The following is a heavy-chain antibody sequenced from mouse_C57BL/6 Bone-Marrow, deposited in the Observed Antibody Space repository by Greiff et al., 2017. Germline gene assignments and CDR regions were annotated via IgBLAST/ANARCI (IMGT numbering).Heavy chain of an antibody. V-gene: IGHV5-9-1*02. CDR3: TREYGSSWDAMDY. J-gene: IGHJ4*01. Sequence: EVKVVESGEGLVKPGGSLKLSCAASGFTFSSYAMSWVRQTPEKRLEWVAYISSGGDYIYYADTVKGRFTISRDNARNTLYLQMSSLKSEDTAMYYCTREYGSSWDAMDYWGQGTSVTVSS. D-gene: IGHD1-1*01. CDR1: GFTFSSYA. CDR2: ISSGGDYI.